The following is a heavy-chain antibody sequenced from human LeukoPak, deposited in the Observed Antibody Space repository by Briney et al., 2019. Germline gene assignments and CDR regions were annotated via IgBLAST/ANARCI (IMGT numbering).Heavy chain of an antibody. V-gene: IGHV1-69*13. CDR3: ARADTVTTSFDI. J-gene: IGHJ3*02. D-gene: IGHD4-17*01. CDR1: GGTFSSYA. Sequence: ASVKVSCKASGGTFSSYAISWARQAPGQGLEWMGGIIPIFGTANYAQKFQGRVTITADESTSTAYMELSSLRSDDTAVYYCARADTVTTSFDIWGQGTMVTVSS. CDR2: IIPIFGTA.